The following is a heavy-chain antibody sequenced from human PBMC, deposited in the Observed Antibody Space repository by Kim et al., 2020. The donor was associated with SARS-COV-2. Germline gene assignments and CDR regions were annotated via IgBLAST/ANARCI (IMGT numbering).Heavy chain of an antibody. CDR1: GYTFTSYY. V-gene: IGHV1-46*01. CDR2: INPSGGST. D-gene: IGHD3-10*01. Sequence: ASVKVSCKASGYTFTSYYMHWVRQAPGQGLEWMGIINPSGGSTSYAQKFQGRVTMNRDTSTSTVYMALSSLRSEDTAVYYCARDYKGFGALFYVLSKKEDDYWGQGTLVTVSS. CDR3: ARDYKGFGALFYVLSKKEDDY. J-gene: IGHJ4*02.